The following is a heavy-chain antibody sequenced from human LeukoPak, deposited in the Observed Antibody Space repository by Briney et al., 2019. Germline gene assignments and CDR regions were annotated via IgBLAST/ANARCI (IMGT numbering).Heavy chain of an antibody. CDR2: ISYDESNK. D-gene: IGHD6-19*01. Sequence: HPGRSLRLSCAASGFTFSTYAMHWVRQAPGKGLEWVAIISYDESNKYYADSVKGRFTISRDNSKNTLYLQMNSLRAEDTAVYFCAKDRGSGWYQNDYWGQGTLVTVSS. CDR3: AKDRGSGWYQNDY. CDR1: GFTFSTYA. J-gene: IGHJ4*02. V-gene: IGHV3-30-3*01.